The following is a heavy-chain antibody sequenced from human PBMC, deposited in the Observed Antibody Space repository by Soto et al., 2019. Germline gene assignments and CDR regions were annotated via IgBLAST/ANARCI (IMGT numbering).Heavy chain of an antibody. J-gene: IGHJ6*02. CDR1: GDSMSSYY. V-gene: IGHV4-59*01. CDR2: IYYTGST. D-gene: IGHD6-19*01. Sequence: SETLSLTCTVSGDSMSSYYWSWFRQPPGKGLEWVGYIYYTGSTNYNPSLKSRVTVSVDTSKNQFSLILSSVTAADTAVYYCARILWGSGLAMDVWGQGTTVT. CDR3: ARILWGSGLAMDV.